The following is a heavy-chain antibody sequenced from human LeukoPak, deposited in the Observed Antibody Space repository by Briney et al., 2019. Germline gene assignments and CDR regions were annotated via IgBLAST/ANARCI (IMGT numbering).Heavy chain of an antibody. J-gene: IGHJ4*01. CDR2: INADNGNT. Sequence: ASVKVSFKASGYTFSIYAICWGRHGPGQGLEWMWWINADNGNTNNAQRFQGRVTMTTDTSTSTPYMEMRSLRYDDTAVSYCARWLDYGDNWGQGTLVTVSS. CDR1: GYTFSIYA. D-gene: IGHD5-12*01. CDR3: ARWLDYGDN. V-gene: IGHV1-18*01.